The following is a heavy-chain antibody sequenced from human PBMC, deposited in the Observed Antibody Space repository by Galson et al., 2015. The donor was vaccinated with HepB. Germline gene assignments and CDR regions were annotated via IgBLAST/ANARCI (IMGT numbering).Heavy chain of an antibody. Sequence: SVKVSCKASGGTFSSYSITWVRLAPGHGLEWMGGIIPIFRTAHYAQKFQGRLTLTADESTSTAYMELSGLRFDDTAVYYCARNSSFPTPRHNYYAMDVWGQGTTVTVSS. CDR2: IIPIFRTA. V-gene: IGHV1-69*13. CDR3: ARNSSFPTPRHNYYAMDV. J-gene: IGHJ6*02. CDR1: GGTFSSYS. D-gene: IGHD2-15*01.